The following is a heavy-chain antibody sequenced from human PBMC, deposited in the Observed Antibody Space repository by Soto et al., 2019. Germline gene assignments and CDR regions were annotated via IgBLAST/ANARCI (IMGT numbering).Heavy chain of an antibody. D-gene: IGHD2-15*01. CDR2: IYWDDDK. CDR1: GFSLSTHGVG. CDR3: AHAMLYCTGGSCSTWFDS. J-gene: IGHJ5*01. V-gene: IGHV2-5*02. Sequence: QITLKESGPTLVKPTQTLTLTCTFSGFSLSTHGVGVGWVRQPAGKALEWLALIYWDDDKRYSASLNSRLTITYATAKNQVVLTLPTMDPVYTATYYCAHAMLYCTGGSCSTWFDSWGQGTLVTVSS.